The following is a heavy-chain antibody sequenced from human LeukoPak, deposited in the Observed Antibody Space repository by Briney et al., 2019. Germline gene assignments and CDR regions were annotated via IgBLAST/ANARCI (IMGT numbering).Heavy chain of an antibody. CDR2: IIPIFGTA. CDR3: ARDFSGRGNWFDP. Sequence: SVKVSCKASGGTFSSYAISWVRQAPGQGLEWMGGIIPIFGTANYAQKFQGRVMITTDESTSTAYMELSSLRSEDTAVYYCARDFSGRGNWFDPWGQGTLVTVSS. CDR1: GGTFSSYA. V-gene: IGHV1-69*05. J-gene: IGHJ5*02. D-gene: IGHD1-26*01.